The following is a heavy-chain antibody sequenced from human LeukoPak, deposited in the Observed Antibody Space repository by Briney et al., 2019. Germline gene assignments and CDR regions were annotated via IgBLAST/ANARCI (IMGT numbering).Heavy chain of an antibody. J-gene: IGHJ5*02. Sequence: SETLSLTCAVYGGSFSGYYWSWIRQPPGKGLEWIGEINHSGSTNYNPSLKSRVTISVDTSKNQFSLKLSSVTAADTAVYYCAREEGDYVDWFDPWGQGTLVTVSS. D-gene: IGHD4-17*01. V-gene: IGHV4-34*01. CDR3: AREEGDYVDWFDP. CDR1: GGSFSGYY. CDR2: INHSGST.